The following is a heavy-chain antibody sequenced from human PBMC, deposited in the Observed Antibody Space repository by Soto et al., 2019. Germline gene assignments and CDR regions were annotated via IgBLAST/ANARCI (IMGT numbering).Heavy chain of an antibody. J-gene: IGHJ6*02. CDR1: GYTFTGSY. V-gene: IGHV1-2*04. D-gene: IGHD6-6*01. Sequence: GASVKVSCKASGYTFTGSYMHWVRQAPGQGLEWMGWINPNSGGTNYAQKFQGWVTMTRDTSISTAYMELSRLRSDDTAVYYCASSLYSSSSVYYYGMDVWGQGTTVTVSS. CDR3: ASSLYSSSSVYYYGMDV. CDR2: INPNSGGT.